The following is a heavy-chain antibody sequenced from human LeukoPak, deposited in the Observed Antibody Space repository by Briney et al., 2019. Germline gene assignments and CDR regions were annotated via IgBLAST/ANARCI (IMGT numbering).Heavy chain of an antibody. D-gene: IGHD6-13*01. CDR1: GDSVSSNSAA. Sequence: SQTLSLTCAISGDSVSSNSAAWNWIRRSPSRGLEWLGRTYYRSKWYNDYAVSVKSRITINPDTSKNQFSLQLNSVTPEDTAIYYCALAVSSPGPTNWFDPWGQGTLVTVSS. J-gene: IGHJ5*02. V-gene: IGHV6-1*01. CDR3: ALAVSSPGPTNWFDP. CDR2: TYYRSKWYN.